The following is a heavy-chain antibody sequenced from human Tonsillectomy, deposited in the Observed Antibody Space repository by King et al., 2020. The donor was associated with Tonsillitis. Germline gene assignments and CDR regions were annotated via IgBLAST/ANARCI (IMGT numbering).Heavy chain of an antibody. Sequence: VQLVESGGGVVQPGRSLRLSCAASGFTFSSYAMHWVRQAPGKGLEWVAVISYDGSNKYYADSVKGRFTISRDNSKNTLYLQMNSLRDEDTAVYCCAREGSQHDIPLIVTPFDYCGQGTLVTVSS. CDR2: ISYDGSNK. CDR1: GFTFSSYA. CDR3: AREGSQHDIPLIVTPFDY. D-gene: IGHD3-22*01. J-gene: IGHJ4*02. V-gene: IGHV3-30*04.